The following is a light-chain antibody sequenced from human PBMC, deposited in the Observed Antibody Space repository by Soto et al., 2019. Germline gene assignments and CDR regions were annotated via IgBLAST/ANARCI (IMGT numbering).Light chain of an antibody. CDR2: GNN. CDR3: QSFDSDLSAFV. Sequence: QSVLTQAHSISGAPGQRVTISCTGSSXNIGAGYDVHWFQQFPGTAPRLLIHGNNNRPSGVPDRFSGSESGTSASLAIAGLQAGDEAIYYCQSFDSDLSAFVFGTGTKVTIL. CDR1: SXNIGAGYD. J-gene: IGLJ1*01. V-gene: IGLV1-40*01.